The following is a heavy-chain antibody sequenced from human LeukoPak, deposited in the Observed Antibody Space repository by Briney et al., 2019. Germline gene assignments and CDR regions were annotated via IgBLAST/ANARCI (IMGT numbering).Heavy chain of an antibody. CDR1: GGSISSSSYY. CDR3: ARQGASIVGATGAIDY. V-gene: IGHV4-39*01. J-gene: IGHJ4*02. CDR2: IYYSGST. Sequence: SETLSLTCTVSGGSISSSSYYWGWIRQPPGKGLEWIGSIYYSGSTYYNPSLKSRVTISVGTSKNQFSLKLSSVTAADTAVYYCARQGASIVGATGAIDYWGQGTLVTVSS. D-gene: IGHD1-26*01.